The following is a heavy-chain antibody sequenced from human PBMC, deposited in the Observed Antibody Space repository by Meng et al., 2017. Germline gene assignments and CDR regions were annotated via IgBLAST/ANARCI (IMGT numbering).Heavy chain of an antibody. D-gene: IGHD3-22*01. CDR2: INHSGST. V-gene: IGHV4-34*01. CDR1: GGSFSGYY. CDR3: AGITMSRAGDY. J-gene: IGHJ4*02. Sequence: VQLKQWGAGLLKPSETRSLTCAVYGGSFSGYYWSWIRQPPGKGLEWIGEINHSGSTNYNPSLKSRVTISVDTSKNQFSLKLSSVTAADTAVYYCAGITMSRAGDYWGQGTLVTVSS.